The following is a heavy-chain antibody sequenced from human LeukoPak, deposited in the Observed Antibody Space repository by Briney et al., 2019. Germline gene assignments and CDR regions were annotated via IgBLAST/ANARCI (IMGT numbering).Heavy chain of an antibody. CDR2: ISSSSSYI. CDR3: ASRSSGWPRYDVDY. V-gene: IGHV3-21*01. J-gene: IGHJ4*02. D-gene: IGHD6-19*01. CDR1: GFTFSSYS. Sequence: GGSLRLSCAASGFTFSSYSMNWVRQAPGKGLECVSSISSSSSYIYYADSVKGRFTISRDNAKNSLYLQMNSLRDEDTAVYYCASRSSGWPRYDVDYWGQGTLVTVSS.